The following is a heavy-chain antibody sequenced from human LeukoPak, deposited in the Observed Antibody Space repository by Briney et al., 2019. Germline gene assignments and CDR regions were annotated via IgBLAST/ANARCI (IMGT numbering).Heavy chain of an antibody. J-gene: IGHJ2*01. D-gene: IGHD3-22*01. CDR3: ARDQGSMIVVRTTNWYFDL. CDR2: IYHSGSS. CDR1: GYLISSGYY. V-gene: IGHV4-38-2*02. Sequence: PSETLSLTCAVSGYLISSGYYWGWIRRPPGKGLEWIGSIYHSGSSYYNPSLRSRVTLSVDASKSHFSLKMTSVTAADTAVYYCARDQGSMIVVRTTNWYFDLWGRGTLVTVSS.